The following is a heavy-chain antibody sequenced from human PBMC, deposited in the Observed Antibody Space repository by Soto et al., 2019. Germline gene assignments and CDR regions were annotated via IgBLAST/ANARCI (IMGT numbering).Heavy chain of an antibody. D-gene: IGHD3-10*01. V-gene: IGHV1-18*01. CDR3: ARGTRVRGIITNFDY. CDR2: ITAYNGDT. J-gene: IGHJ4*02. Sequence: QVQLVQSGAEVKKPGASVKVSCKTSGYTFTSFGISWMRQAPGQGLEWMGWITAYNGDTNYAQKLQGRVSMTTDTSTNTAYMELRNLRSDDTAVYYFARGTRVRGIITNFDYWGQGTLVTVSS. CDR1: GYTFTSFG.